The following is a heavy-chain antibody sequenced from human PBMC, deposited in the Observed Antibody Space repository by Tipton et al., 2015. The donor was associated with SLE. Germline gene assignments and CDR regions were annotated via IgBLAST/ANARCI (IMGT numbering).Heavy chain of an antibody. V-gene: IGHV3-15*01. Sequence: GSLRLSCAASGFTFSNAWMSWVRQAPGKGLEWVGRIKSKTDGGTTDYAAPVKGRFTISRDDSKNTLYLQMNSLKTEDTAVYYCTTELGVSTAPFDYWGQGTLVTVSS. CDR2: IKSKTDGGTT. D-gene: IGHD5/OR15-5a*01. J-gene: IGHJ4*02. CDR1: GFTFSNAW. CDR3: TTELGVSTAPFDY.